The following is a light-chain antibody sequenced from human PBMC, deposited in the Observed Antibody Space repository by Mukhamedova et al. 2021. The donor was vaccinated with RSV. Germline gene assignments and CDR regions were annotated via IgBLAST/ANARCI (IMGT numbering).Light chain of an antibody. CDR1: SSDVGGYNY. V-gene: IGLV2-11*01. J-gene: IGLJ2*01. CDR2: DVS. CDR3: CSYAGSVV. Sequence: VTISCTGTSSDVGGYNYVSWYQQHPGKAPKLMIYDVSKRPSGVPDRFSGSKSGNTASLTISGLQAEDEADYYCCSYAGSVVFGGG.